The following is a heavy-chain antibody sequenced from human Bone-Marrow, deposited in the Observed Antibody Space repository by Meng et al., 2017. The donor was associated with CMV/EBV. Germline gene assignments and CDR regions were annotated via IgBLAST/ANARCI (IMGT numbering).Heavy chain of an antibody. D-gene: IGHD3-10*01. CDR3: ATDTARVRGY. CDR1: GFTFSSYS. V-gene: IGHV3-21*01. J-gene: IGHJ4*02. Sequence: GGSLRLSCAASGFTFSSYSMNWVRQAPGKGLEWVSSISSSSSYIYYADSVKGRFTIFRDNAKNSLYLQVNSLRVEDTAVYYCATDTARVRGYWGQGTLVTVSS. CDR2: ISSSSSYI.